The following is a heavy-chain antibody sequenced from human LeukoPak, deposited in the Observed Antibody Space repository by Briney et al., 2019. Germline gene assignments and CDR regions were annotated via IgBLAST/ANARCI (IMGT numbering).Heavy chain of an antibody. CDR2: INPNSGGT. J-gene: IGHJ4*02. V-gene: IGHV1-2*02. CDR3: ARGFPPRRNYDSSGYYSYYLDY. CDR1: AYTFTGYY. Sequence: GASVKVSCKASAYTFTGYYMHWVRQAPGQGLERMGWINPNSGGTNYAQKFQGRVTMTRDRSISTAYMELSRLRSDDTAIYDCARGFPPRRNYDSSGYYSYYLDYWGQGTLVTVSS. D-gene: IGHD3-22*01.